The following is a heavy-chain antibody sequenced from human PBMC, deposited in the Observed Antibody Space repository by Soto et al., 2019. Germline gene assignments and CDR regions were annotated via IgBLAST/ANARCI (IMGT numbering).Heavy chain of an antibody. D-gene: IGHD2-2*02. CDR3: ARDRWACSSTSCYSGSPWFDP. Sequence: ASVKVSCKASGYTFTNYYIHWVRQAPGQGLEWMGKIHPSGGSTNSAQKFQGRVTMTRDTSTSTVYMEPSSLRSEDTAIYYCARDRWACSSTSCYSGSPWFDPWGQGTLVTVSS. J-gene: IGHJ5*02. V-gene: IGHV1-46*01. CDR2: IHPSGGST. CDR1: GYTFTNYY.